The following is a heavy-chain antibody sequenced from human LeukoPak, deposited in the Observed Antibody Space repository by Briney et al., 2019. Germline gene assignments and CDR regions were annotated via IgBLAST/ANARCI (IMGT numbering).Heavy chain of an antibody. CDR3: ARRTVSMAGPRYKLFGP. CDR1: GGSISSYY. CDR2: IYYSGST. V-gene: IGHV4-59*01. J-gene: IGHJ5*02. Sequence: SETLSLTCTVSGGSISSYYWSWIRQPPGKGLEWIGYIYYSGSTNYNPSLKSRVTISVDTSKNQFSLKLSSVTAADTAVYYCARRTVSMAGPRYKLFGPWGQGNLVTVSS. D-gene: IGHD1-14*01.